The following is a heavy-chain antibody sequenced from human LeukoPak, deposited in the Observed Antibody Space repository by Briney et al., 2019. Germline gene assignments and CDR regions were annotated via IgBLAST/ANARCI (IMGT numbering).Heavy chain of an antibody. V-gene: IGHV3-30-3*01. Sequence: GRCLRLSCAASGFTFSRYAMHWVRQAPGKGLEWVAVISYDGSNKYYADSVKGRFTISRDSSKNTLYLQMNSLRAEDTAVYYCASHYDTSGFHYFDFRGQGTLVTVSS. CDR3: ASHYDTSGFHYFDF. CDR2: ISYDGSNK. J-gene: IGHJ4*02. D-gene: IGHD3-22*01. CDR1: GFTFSRYA.